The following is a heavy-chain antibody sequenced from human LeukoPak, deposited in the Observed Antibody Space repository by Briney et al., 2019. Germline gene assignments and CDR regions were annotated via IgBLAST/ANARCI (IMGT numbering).Heavy chain of an antibody. Sequence: ASVKVSCKASGYTFTGYYMHWVRQAPGQGLEWMGWINPNSGGTNYAQKFQGRVTMTRDTSISTASMELSRLRSDDTAVYYCAREGATDYSSFCDNWGQGTLVTVSS. J-gene: IGHJ4*02. CDR2: INPNSGGT. CDR1: GYTFTGYY. CDR3: AREGATDYSSFCDN. D-gene: IGHD4-11*01. V-gene: IGHV1-2*02.